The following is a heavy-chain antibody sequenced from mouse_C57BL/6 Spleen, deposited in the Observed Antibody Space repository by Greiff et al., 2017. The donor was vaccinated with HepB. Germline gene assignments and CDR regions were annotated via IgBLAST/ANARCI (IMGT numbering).Heavy chain of an antibody. CDR1: GFTFSDYY. D-gene: IGHD2-4*01. V-gene: IGHV5-12*01. CDR3: ARPFIYYDYDGYAMDY. J-gene: IGHJ4*01. CDR2: ISNGGGST. Sequence: EVKLVESGGGLVQPGGSLKLSCAASGFTFSDYYMYWVRQTPEKRLEWVAYISNGGGSTYYPDTVKGRFTISRDNAKNTLYLQMSRLKSEDTAMYYCARPFIYYDYDGYAMDYWGQGTSDTVSS.